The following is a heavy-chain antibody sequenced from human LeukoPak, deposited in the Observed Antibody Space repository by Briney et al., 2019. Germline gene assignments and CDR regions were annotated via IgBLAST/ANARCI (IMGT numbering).Heavy chain of an antibody. D-gene: IGHD3-22*01. J-gene: IGHJ4*02. CDR3: TTESDDSSGYYPYYFDH. CDR2: IKSKTDGGTT. Sequence: GGSLRLSCAVSGFTLSSYSMNWVRQAPGKGLEWVGRIKSKTDGGTTDYAAPVKGRFTISRDDSKNTLYLQMNSLKTEDTAVYYCTTESDDSSGYYPYYFDHWGQGTLVTVSS. CDR1: GFTLSSYS. V-gene: IGHV3-15*01.